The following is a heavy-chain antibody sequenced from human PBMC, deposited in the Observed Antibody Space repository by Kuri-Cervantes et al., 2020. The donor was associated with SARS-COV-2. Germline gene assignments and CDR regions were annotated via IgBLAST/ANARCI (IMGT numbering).Heavy chain of an antibody. CDR3: ARHEGLIMLQGIIRTAPYSDY. CDR1: GYMFANYW. V-gene: IGHV5-51*01. J-gene: IGHJ4*02. CDR2: IYPGDSDT. D-gene: IGHD3-10*01. Sequence: GESLKISCAVSGYMFANYWIAWVRQLPGKGLEWMGIIYPGDSDTRYSPSFQGQVTISVDTSIKTAYLQWNNLKASDTAMYYCARHEGLIMLQGIIRTAPYSDYWGQGTQVTVSS.